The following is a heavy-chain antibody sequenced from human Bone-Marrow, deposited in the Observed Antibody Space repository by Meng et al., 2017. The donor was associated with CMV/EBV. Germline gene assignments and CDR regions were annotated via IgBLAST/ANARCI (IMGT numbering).Heavy chain of an antibody. CDR1: GFTFSSYW. Sequence: GGSLRLSCAASGFTFSSYWMSWVRQAPGKGLEWVANIKQDGSEKYYVDSVKGRFTISRDNSKNTLYLQMNSLRAEDTAVYYCAKGGSRITMIVVVMDDAFDIWGQGTMVTGSS. J-gene: IGHJ3*02. D-gene: IGHD3-22*01. CDR3: AKGGSRITMIVVVMDDAFDI. CDR2: IKQDGSEK. V-gene: IGHV3-7*03.